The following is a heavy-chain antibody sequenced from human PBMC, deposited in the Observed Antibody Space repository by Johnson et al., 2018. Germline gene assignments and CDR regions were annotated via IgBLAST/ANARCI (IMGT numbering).Heavy chain of an antibody. J-gene: IGHJ1*01. CDR1: GFTFSDYG. V-gene: IGHV3-33*05. CDR2: ISYDGSNK. D-gene: IGHD4-17*01. Sequence: VQLVQSGGGVVQPGMSLRLSCAASGFTFSDYGMHWVRQAPGLGLEWVAVISYDGSNKYYADSGKGRFTISSDNSKNTLYLQMNSLRAEDTAGYDLAKYPDSSDFVYFQHWGQGTLVTVSS. CDR3: AKYPDSSDFVYFQH.